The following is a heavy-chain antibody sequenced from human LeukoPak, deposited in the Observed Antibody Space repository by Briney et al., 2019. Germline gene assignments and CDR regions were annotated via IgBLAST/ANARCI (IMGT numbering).Heavy chain of an antibody. Sequence: GGSLRLSCAASGFTFSSYAMSWVRQAPREGLEWVSTISGSDDSTYYADSVKGRFTISRDNSKNTVYLHMNSLRAEDTAVYFCAKLRSGGPAAGNYWGQGTLVTVSS. CDR3: AKLRSGGPAAGNY. CDR1: GFTFSSYA. D-gene: IGHD6-13*01. J-gene: IGHJ4*02. CDR2: ISGSDDST. V-gene: IGHV3-23*01.